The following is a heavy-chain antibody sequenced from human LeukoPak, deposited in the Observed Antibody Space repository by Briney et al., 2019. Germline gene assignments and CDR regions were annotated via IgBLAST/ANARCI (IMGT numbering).Heavy chain of an antibody. Sequence: SVKVSCKASGGTFSSYAISWVRQAPGQGLEWMGGIIPIFGTANYAQKFQGRGTITTDESTSTAYMELSSLRSEDTAVYYCASSEYQLLNQYYYYYYYMDVWGKGTTVTVSS. D-gene: IGHD2-2*01. CDR2: IIPIFGTA. V-gene: IGHV1-69*05. CDR3: ASSEYQLLNQYYYYYYYMDV. J-gene: IGHJ6*03. CDR1: GGTFSSYA.